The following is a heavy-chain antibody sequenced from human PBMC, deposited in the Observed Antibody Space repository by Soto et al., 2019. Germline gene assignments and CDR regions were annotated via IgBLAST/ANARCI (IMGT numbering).Heavy chain of an antibody. CDR1: GFTFSDYY. CDR3: ARTSSSWEYYFDY. J-gene: IGHJ4*02. D-gene: IGHD6-13*01. Sequence: QVQLVESGGGLVKPGGSLRLSCAASGFTFSDYYMSWIRQAPGKGLEWVSYISSSSSYTNYADSVKGRFIISRDNAKNSLYLQMNSLRAEDTAVYYCARTSSSWEYYFDYWGQGTLVTVSS. V-gene: IGHV3-11*05. CDR2: ISSSSSYT.